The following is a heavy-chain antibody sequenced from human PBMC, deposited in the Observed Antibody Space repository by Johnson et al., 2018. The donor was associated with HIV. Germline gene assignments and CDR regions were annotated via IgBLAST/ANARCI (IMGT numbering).Heavy chain of an antibody. J-gene: IGHJ3*02. CDR3: AREKLGSTEYDAFDI. D-gene: IGHD4-17*01. V-gene: IGHV3-43D*03. CDR1: GFTFDDYA. Sequence: VQLVESGGGVVQPGGSLRLSCAASGFTFDDYAMHWVRQAPGKGLEWVSLISWDGGSTYYADSVKGRFTISRNNVRNSLYLQMSSLRAADTVVYYCAREKLGSTEYDAFDIWGTGTMVTVSS. CDR2: ISWDGGST.